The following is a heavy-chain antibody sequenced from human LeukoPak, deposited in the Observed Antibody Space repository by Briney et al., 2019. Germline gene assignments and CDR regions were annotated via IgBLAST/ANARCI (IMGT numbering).Heavy chain of an antibody. J-gene: IGHJ2*01. Sequence: SETLSLTCTVSGGSISSGDYYWSWIRQPPGTGLEWIGYISYSGSTYYNPSLKSRVTISVDTSKNQFSLKLNSVTAADTAVYYCAREVPWVWNFDLWGRGTLVTVSS. CDR2: ISYSGST. CDR3: AREVPWVWNFDL. CDR1: GGSISSGDYY. V-gene: IGHV4-30-4*01. D-gene: IGHD1-26*01.